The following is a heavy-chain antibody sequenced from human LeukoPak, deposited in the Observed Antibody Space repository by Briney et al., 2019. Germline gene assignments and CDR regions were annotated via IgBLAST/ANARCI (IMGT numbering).Heavy chain of an antibody. D-gene: IGHD4-17*01. CDR1: GFTFSNYG. V-gene: IGHV3-33*01. Sequence: GGSLRLSCAASGFTFSNYGMHWVRQAPGKGLEWVAAIWPDGINKDYADSVKGRFTISRDNSKNSLYLQMNSLRAEDTAVYYCARAVTTEDYYYYYMDAWGKGTTVTVSS. CDR2: IWPDGINK. CDR3: ARAVTTEDYYYYYMDA. J-gene: IGHJ6*03.